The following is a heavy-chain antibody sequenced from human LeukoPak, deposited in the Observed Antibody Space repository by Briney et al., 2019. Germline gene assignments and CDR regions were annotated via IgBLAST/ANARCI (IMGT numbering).Heavy chain of an antibody. V-gene: IGHV1-46*01. CDR2: INPSGGST. CDR1: GYIFTTYY. J-gene: IGHJ4*02. Sequence: ASVKVSCKASGYIFTTYYMHWVRQAPGQGLEWMGIINPSGGSTSYAQKFQGRVTMTRDTSTSTVYMELSSLRSEDTAVYSRARSYSYDSSGYYSFDYWGQGTLVTVSS. CDR3: ARSYSYDSSGYYSFDY. D-gene: IGHD3-22*01.